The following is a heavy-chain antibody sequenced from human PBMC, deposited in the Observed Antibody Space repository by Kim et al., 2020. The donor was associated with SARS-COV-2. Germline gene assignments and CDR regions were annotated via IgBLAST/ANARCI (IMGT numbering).Heavy chain of an antibody. V-gene: IGHV1-3*01. J-gene: IGHJ6*02. CDR3: ARDEGTVTSYYYYGMDV. Sequence: FPGRVTITRDTSASTAYMELSSLRSEDTAVYYCARDEGTVTSYYYYGMDVWGQGTTVTVSS. D-gene: IGHD4-17*01.